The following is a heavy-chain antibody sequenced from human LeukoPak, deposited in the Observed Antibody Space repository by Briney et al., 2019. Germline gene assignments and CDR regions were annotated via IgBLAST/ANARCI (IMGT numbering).Heavy chain of an antibody. CDR3: ARDGSWGWAQYDY. CDR1: GFTFSSHG. J-gene: IGHJ4*02. V-gene: IGHV3-23*01. D-gene: IGHD5-24*01. CDR2: ITDNGGDR. Sequence: GGSLRLSCAVSGFTFSSHGMGWVRQAPGKGLEWVAGITDNGGDRNYADSVKGRFTISRDNSKSTLDLQMNSLRAEHTALYYCARDGSWGWAQYDYWGQGVLVIVSS.